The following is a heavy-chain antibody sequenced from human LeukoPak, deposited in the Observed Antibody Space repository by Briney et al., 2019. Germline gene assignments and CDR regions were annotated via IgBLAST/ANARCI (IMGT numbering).Heavy chain of an antibody. CDR1: GGSVSSGSYY. D-gene: IGHD2-2*01. J-gene: IGHJ6*02. V-gene: IGHV4-61*01. CDR2: IYYSGST. Sequence: SETLSLTCTVSGGSVSSGSYYWSGIRQPPGKGLEWIGYIYYSGSTNYNPSLKSRVTISVDTSKNQFSLKLSSVTAADTAVYYCAREEVPAANYYYYGMDVWGQGTTVTVSS. CDR3: AREEVPAANYYYYGMDV.